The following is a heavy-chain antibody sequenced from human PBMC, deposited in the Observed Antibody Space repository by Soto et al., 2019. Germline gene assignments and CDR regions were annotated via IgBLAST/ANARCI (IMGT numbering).Heavy chain of an antibody. CDR1: GGSFSGYY. CDR3: ARGRYYGSGSYYNRLDY. J-gene: IGHJ4*02. D-gene: IGHD3-10*01. Sequence: QVQLQQWGAGLLKPSETLSLTCAVYGGSFSGYYWSWIRQPPGKGLEWIGEINHSGSTNYNPSLKSRVTISVDTSKNQFSLKLSSVTAADTAVYYCARGRYYGSGSYYNRLDYWGQGTLVTVSS. V-gene: IGHV4-34*01. CDR2: INHSGST.